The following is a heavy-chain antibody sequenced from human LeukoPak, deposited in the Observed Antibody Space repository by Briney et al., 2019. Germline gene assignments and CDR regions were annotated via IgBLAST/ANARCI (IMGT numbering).Heavy chain of an antibody. J-gene: IGHJ4*02. Sequence: GRSLRLSCAASGFTFSSYAMHWVRQALGKGLEWVAVISYDGSNKYYADSVKGRFTISRDNSKNTLYLQMNSLRAEDTAVYYCARVGPQWELLVAYFDYWGQGTLVTVSS. CDR3: ARVGPQWELLVAYFDY. D-gene: IGHD1-26*01. CDR2: ISYDGSNK. CDR1: GFTFSSYA. V-gene: IGHV3-30-3*01.